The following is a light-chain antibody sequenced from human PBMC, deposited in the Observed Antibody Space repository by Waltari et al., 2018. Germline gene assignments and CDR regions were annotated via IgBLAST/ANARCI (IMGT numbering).Light chain of an antibody. CDR3: PHYVRLPAT. J-gene: IGKJ1*01. CDR2: GAS. Sequence: EVVLTQSPGTLSLSPGERATLACRASQSVGTSLAWYQQKPGQAPRLLIYGASRRATGIPDRCSGSGSGTDFSLTISRLEPEDFAGYYCPHYVRLPATFGRGTKVE. V-gene: IGKV3-20*01. CDR1: QSVGTS.